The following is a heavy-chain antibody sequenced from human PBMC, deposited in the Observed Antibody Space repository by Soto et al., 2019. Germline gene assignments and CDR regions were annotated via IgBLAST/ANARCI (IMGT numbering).Heavy chain of an antibody. CDR2: IIPIFGTA. J-gene: IGHJ6*02. CDR3: ARGRRGFDWLFHYYGMDV. Sequence: GASVKVSCKASGGTFSSCAISWVRQAPGQGLEWMGGIIPIFGTANYAQKFQGRVTITADESTSTAYMELSSLRSEDTAVYYCARGRRGFDWLFHYYGMDVWGQGTTVTVSS. V-gene: IGHV1-69*13. CDR1: GGTFSSCA. D-gene: IGHD3-9*01.